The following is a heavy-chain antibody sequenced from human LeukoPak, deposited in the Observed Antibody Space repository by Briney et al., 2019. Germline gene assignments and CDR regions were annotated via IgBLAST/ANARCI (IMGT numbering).Heavy chain of an antibody. CDR1: GYTFTSYA. CDR3: AKAPYEVRGLSYYYYMDV. V-gene: IGHV7-4-1*02. J-gene: IGHJ6*03. D-gene: IGHD3-10*01. CDR2: INTNAGNT. Sequence: ASVKVSCKASGYTFTSYAMNWVRQAPGQGLEWMGLINTNAGNTTYAQGFTGRVVLTMDTSISTAYLQLSSLRADDTAVYYCAKAPYEVRGLSYYYYMDVWGERTTHTVPS.